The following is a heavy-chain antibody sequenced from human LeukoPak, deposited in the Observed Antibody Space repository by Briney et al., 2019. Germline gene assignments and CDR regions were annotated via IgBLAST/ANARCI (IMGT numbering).Heavy chain of an antibody. D-gene: IGHD6-6*01. CDR3: ARVTIFMAARPESDYYYGMDV. CDR2: INPNSGGT. Sequence: ASVTVSFKASGYTFTVYYMHWVRQAPGQGLEWMGWINPNSGGTNYAQKFQGRVTMTRDTSISTAYMELSRLRSDDTAVYYCARVTIFMAARPESDYYYGMDVWGQGTTVTVSS. V-gene: IGHV1-2*02. CDR1: GYTFTVYY. J-gene: IGHJ6*02.